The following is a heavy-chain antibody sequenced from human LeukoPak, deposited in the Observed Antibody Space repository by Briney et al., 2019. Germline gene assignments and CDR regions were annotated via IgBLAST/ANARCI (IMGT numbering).Heavy chain of an antibody. Sequence: GGSLRLSYAASGISFSNYSMNWVRQAPGKGLEWVSLISSSSRFIYYGDSVKGRFTISRDNSKNTLYLQMNSLRDEDTAVYYCAKVGASEWSIVLGPVEYWGQGTLVTVSS. CDR3: AKVGASEWSIVLGPVEY. J-gene: IGHJ4*02. CDR1: GISFSNYS. CDR2: ISSSSRFI. D-gene: IGHD1-26*01. V-gene: IGHV3-21*01.